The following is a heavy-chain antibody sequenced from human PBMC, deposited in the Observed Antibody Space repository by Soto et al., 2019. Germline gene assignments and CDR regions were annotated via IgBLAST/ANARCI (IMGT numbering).Heavy chain of an antibody. J-gene: IGHJ4*02. CDR2: IYYSGST. D-gene: IGHD7-27*01. Sequence: SVTLSLTSTDSGGSIGSEGYYWSWIRQHPGKGLEWIGYIYYSGSTYYNPSLKSRVTISVDTSKNQFSLKLSSVTAADTAVYSCASLLGHYFDYWGQGTLVTVSS. V-gene: IGHV4-31*02. CDR1: GGSIGSEGYY. CDR3: ASLLGHYFDY.